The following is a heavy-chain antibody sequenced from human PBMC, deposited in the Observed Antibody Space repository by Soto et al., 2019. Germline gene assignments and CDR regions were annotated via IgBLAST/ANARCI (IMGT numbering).Heavy chain of an antibody. Sequence: GGSLRLSCAASGFTFSNSEMNWVRQAPGKGLEWLSYISTSGSTIYYADSVKGRFTISRDNAKKSLFLQMNSLRAEDTAVYYCARGAIGFDYWGQGTLVTVYS. V-gene: IGHV3-48*03. CDR2: ISTSGSTI. CDR1: GFTFSNSE. CDR3: ARGAIGFDY. J-gene: IGHJ4*02. D-gene: IGHD2-21*01.